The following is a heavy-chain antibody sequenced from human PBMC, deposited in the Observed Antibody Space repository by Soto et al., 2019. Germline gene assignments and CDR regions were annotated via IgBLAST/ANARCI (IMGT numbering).Heavy chain of an antibody. D-gene: IGHD2-8*01. Sequence: ETLSLTCSVYGGSFSGYTWSWIRQAPGKGLELIGEVNAGGGTKYNPSLKSRVTISEDASKNEFFLSLGPVTAADTAVYYCARDEVPQWFTKGYYGLDVWGQGATVS. J-gene: IGHJ6*02. CDR1: GGSFSGYT. V-gene: IGHV4-34*01. CDR3: ARDEVPQWFTKGYYGLDV. CDR2: VNAGGGT.